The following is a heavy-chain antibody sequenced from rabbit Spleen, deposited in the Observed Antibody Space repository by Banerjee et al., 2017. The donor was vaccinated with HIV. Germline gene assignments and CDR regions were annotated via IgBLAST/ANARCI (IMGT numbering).Heavy chain of an antibody. D-gene: IGHD4-1*01. J-gene: IGHJ3*01. V-gene: IGHV1S45*01. Sequence: QEQLVESGGGLVKPGASLTLTCTASAFSFSNKAVMCWVRQAPGKGLEWIACINAITGKAVYASWAKGRFTFSKTSSTTVTLQMTSLTAADTATYFCARDLDAVIGWNFGWWGQGTLVTVS. CDR3: ARDLDAVIGWNFGW. CDR1: AFSFSNKAV. CDR2: INAITGKA.